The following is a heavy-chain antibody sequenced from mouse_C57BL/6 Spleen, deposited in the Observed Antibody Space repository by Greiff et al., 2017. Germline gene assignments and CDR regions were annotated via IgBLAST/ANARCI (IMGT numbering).Heavy chain of an antibody. J-gene: IGHJ3*01. CDR2: IYPRDGST. Sequence: QVQLKESDAELVKPGASVKISCKVSGYTFTDYTIHWMKQRPEQGLEWIGYIYPRDGSTKYNEKFKGKATLTADKSSSTAYMQLNSLTSEDSAVYVCERAYCYGISYTFAYWGQGTLVTVSA. CDR1: GYTFTDYT. D-gene: IGHD1-1*01. V-gene: IGHV1-78*01. CDR3: ERAYCYGISYTFAY.